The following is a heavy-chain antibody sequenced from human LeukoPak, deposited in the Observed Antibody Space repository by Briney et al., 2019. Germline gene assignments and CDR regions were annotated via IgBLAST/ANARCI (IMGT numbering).Heavy chain of an antibody. V-gene: IGHV1-8*01. Sequence: VSVKVSCKASGYTFTSYDINWVRQATGQGLEWMGWMNPNSGNTGYAQKFQGRVTMTRNTSISTAYMELSSLRSEDTAVYYCARGRGSSWYIGGYYYMDVWGKGTTVTISS. CDR2: MNPNSGNT. J-gene: IGHJ6*03. D-gene: IGHD6-13*01. CDR3: ARGRGSSWYIGGYYYMDV. CDR1: GYTFTSYD.